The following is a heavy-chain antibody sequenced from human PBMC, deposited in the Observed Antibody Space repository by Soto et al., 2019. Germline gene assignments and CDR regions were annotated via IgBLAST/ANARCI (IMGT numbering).Heavy chain of an antibody. CDR2: INSDGSST. Sequence: GGSLRLSCAASGFTFSSYWMHWVRQAPGKGLVWVSRINSDGSSTSYADSVKGRFTISRDNAKNTLYLQMNSLRAEDTAVYYCARALFPDVDIYAMDVWGQGTTVTVSS. CDR1: GFTFSSYW. CDR3: ARALFPDVDIYAMDV. D-gene: IGHD5-12*01. V-gene: IGHV3-74*01. J-gene: IGHJ6*02.